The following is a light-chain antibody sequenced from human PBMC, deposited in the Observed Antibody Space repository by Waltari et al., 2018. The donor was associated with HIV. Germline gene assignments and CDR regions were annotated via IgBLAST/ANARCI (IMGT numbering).Light chain of an antibody. J-gene: IGLJ2*01. CDR2: DVS. CDR1: SRAVGGYRY. Sequence: QSALTQPASVSGSPGQSITISCSGTSRAVGGYRYVSWYQQHPGKAPKLVIFDVSNRPSGVSNRFSASRSGNTASLTISGLQTEDEGDHFCSAYARSAAHVIFGGGTKLTVL. CDR3: SAYARSAAHVI. V-gene: IGLV2-14*03.